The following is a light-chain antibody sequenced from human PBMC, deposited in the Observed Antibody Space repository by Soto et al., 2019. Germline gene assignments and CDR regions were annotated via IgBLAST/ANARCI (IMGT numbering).Light chain of an antibody. J-gene: IGKJ1*01. CDR1: QSLLHSNGYNY. CDR3: MQALQTPPWT. Sequence: DIVMTQSPLSLPVTPGEPASISCRSSQSLLHSNGYNYLDWYLQKPGQSPQLLIYLGSNRSSGVPDRLSGSGSGTAFTLKISRVEADDVGVYYCMQALQTPPWTFGQGTKVEIK. V-gene: IGKV2-28*01. CDR2: LGS.